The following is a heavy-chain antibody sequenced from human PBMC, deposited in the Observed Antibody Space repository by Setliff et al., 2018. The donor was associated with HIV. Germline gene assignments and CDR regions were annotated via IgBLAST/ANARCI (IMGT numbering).Heavy chain of an antibody. Sequence: GASVKVSCKTSGGTFSIFSITWVRQAPGQGLEWMGGIIPVFGPPNYAQRFQRRLTITADESTNTAYMELSSLRSEDTAVYYCVMSPPRIFGAIIRAFESWGQGTLVTVSS. CDR3: VMSPPRIFGAIIRAFES. CDR2: IIPVFGPP. CDR1: GGTFSIFS. V-gene: IGHV1-69*13. D-gene: IGHD3-3*01. J-gene: IGHJ4*02.